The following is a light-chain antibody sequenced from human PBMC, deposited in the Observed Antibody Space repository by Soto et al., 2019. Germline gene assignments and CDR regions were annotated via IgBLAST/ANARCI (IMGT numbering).Light chain of an antibody. J-gene: IGKJ2*01. CDR1: QSVSSY. CDR3: QQRSNWPPYP. V-gene: IGKV3-11*01. Sequence: EIVLTQSPATLSLSPGERATLSCRASQSVSSYLAWYQQKPGQAPRLLIYDASNMATGIPARFSGSGSGTDFTLTISSLEPEDFAVYYCQQRSNWPPYPFGQGTKLEIK. CDR2: DAS.